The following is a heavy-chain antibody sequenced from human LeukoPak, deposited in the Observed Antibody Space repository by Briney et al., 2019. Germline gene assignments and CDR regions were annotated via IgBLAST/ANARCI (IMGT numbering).Heavy chain of an antibody. CDR2: FYYSGST. CDR3: ARHPKDPARLDY. Sequence: PSETLSLTCTVSGGSINNYYWNWIRQPPGKGLEWIGYFYYSGSTNYNPSLKSRVTMSVDTSKNQFSLKLSSVTAADTAVYYCARHPKDPARLDYWGQGTLVTVSS. J-gene: IGHJ4*02. CDR1: GGSINNYY. V-gene: IGHV4-59*08.